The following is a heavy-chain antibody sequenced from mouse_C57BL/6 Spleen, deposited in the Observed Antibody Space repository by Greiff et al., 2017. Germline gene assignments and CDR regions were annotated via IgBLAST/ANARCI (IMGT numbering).Heavy chain of an antibody. CDR1: GFNIKDDY. CDR2: IDPENGDT. V-gene: IGHV14-4*01. J-gene: IGHJ4*01. Sequence: EVMLVESGAELVRPGASVKLSCTASGFNIKDDYMHWVKQRPEQGLEWIGWIDPENGDTEYASKFQGKATITADTSSNTAYLQLSSLTSEDTAVYYCTTYRAMDYWGQGTSVTVSS. CDR3: TTYRAMDY.